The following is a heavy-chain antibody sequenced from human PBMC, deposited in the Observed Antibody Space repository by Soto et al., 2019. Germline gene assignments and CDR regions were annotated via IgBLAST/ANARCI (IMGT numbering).Heavy chain of an antibody. CDR2: IYYSGST. CDR3: AIAVSRGGGFDY. J-gene: IGHJ4*02. D-gene: IGHD2-15*01. V-gene: IGHV4-30-4*01. Sequence: QVQLQESGPGLVKPSQTLSLTCNVSGGSISSGEYYWSWIRQPPGKGLEWIGYIYYSGSTYYNPSLKTRITISGDTSKKQFSLKLISVTAADTAVYYCAIAVSRGGGFDYWGQGTLVTVSS. CDR1: GGSISSGEYY.